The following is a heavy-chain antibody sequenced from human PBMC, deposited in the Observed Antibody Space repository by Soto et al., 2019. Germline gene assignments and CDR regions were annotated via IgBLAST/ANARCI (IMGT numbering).Heavy chain of an antibody. D-gene: IGHD3-3*01. Sequence: SDTLSLTCTVSGGSINYYYWGWIRQPPGKGLEWIGYVSYSGSTNYNPSLKSRVTISVDTSKNRFSLKLISVTAADTAVYYCARHYTSDPFDYWGQGTLVTVSS. V-gene: IGHV4-59*01. CDR2: VSYSGST. CDR1: GGSINYYY. CDR3: ARHYTSDPFDY. J-gene: IGHJ4*01.